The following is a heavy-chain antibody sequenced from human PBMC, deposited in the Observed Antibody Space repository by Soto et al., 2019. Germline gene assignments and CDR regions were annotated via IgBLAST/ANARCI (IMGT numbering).Heavy chain of an antibody. CDR1: GYSFEDYS. J-gene: IGHJ4*02. Sequence: EVQLVESGGDMVQPGRSLKLSCVGSGYSFEDYSMHWVRQAPGKGLEWVSGISWNGNFTGYADSVKGRFTISRDNAKNSLFLQMRRLRIEDTALYDCVGGSWFDWGQGNLVSVSS. CDR2: ISWNGNFT. D-gene: IGHD2-15*01. V-gene: IGHV3-9*01. CDR3: VGGSWFD.